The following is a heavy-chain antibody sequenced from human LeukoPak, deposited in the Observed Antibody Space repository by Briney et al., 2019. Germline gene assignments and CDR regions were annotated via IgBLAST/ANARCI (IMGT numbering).Heavy chain of an antibody. CDR2: IKQDGSEK. J-gene: IGHJ5*02. Sequence: GGSLRLSCAASGFTFSSYWMSWVRQAPGKGLEWVANIKQDGSEKYYVDSVKGRFTVSRDNSKNTVFLQMNDLTIEDTAIYYCAKRYSDGGFDPWGQGTLVTVSS. CDR1: GFTFSSYW. V-gene: IGHV3-7*03. D-gene: IGHD3-10*01. CDR3: AKRYSDGGFDP.